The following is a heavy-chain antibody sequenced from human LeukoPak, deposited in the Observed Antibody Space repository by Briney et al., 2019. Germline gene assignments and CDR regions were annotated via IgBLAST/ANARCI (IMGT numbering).Heavy chain of an antibody. J-gene: IGHJ4*02. D-gene: IGHD3-22*01. CDR3: AKGRYYYDSSGLDY. V-gene: IGHV3-9*01. CDR1: GFTFDDYA. CDR2: ISWNSGSI. Sequence: GGSLRLSCAASGFTFDDYAMHWVRQAPGKGLEWVAGISWNSGSIDYADSVKGRFTISRDNAKNSLYLQMNSLRAEDTALYYCAKGRYYYDSSGLDYWGQGTLVTVSS.